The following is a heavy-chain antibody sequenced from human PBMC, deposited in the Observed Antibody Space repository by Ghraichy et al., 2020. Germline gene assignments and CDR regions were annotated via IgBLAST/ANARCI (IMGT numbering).Heavy chain of an antibody. Sequence: SETLYLTCAVYGGSFSGYYWSWIRQHPAKGLEWIGEINHRGSTNYNPSLKSRVTISVDTSKNQFSLKLSSVTAADTAVYYCARGSGRFLQWLSLAWFDPCVRETLLTVSS. CDR3: ARGSGRFLQWLSLAWFDP. CDR2: INHRGST. D-gene: IGHD3-3*01. CDR1: GGSFSGYY. V-gene: IGHV4-34*01. J-gene: IGHJ5*02.